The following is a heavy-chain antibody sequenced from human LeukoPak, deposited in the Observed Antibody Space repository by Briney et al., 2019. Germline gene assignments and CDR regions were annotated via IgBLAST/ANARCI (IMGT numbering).Heavy chain of an antibody. CDR1: GDSISSYY. D-gene: IGHD5-18*01. CDR2: IYYSGST. J-gene: IGHJ4*02. V-gene: IGHV4-59*08. Sequence: SETLSLTCTVSGDSISSYYWSWIRQPPGKGMEWVGDIYYSGSTNYNPSLKSRVSISVDTSKDQISLKLSSVTAADTAVYYCARLVQLWLGPDYWGQGTLVIVSS. CDR3: ARLVQLWLGPDY.